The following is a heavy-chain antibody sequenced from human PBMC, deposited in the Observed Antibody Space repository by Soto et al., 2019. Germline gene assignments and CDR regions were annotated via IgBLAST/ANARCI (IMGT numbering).Heavy chain of an antibody. V-gene: IGHV3-30*04. CDR3: ARELGESCFDY. CDR2: ISYDGSNK. CDR1: GFTFSSYA. Sequence: GGSLRLSCAASGFTFSSYAMHWVRQAPGKGLEWVAVISYDGSNKYYADSVKGRFTISRDNSKNTLYLQMDSLRAEDTAVYYCARELGESCFDYWGQGTLVTVSS. J-gene: IGHJ4*02. D-gene: IGHD3-16*01.